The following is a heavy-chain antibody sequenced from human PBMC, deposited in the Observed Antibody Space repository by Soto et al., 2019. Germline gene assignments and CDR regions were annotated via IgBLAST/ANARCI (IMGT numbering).Heavy chain of an antibody. V-gene: IGHV3-23*01. CDR2: ISGSGGST. J-gene: IGHJ6*02. D-gene: IGHD6-13*01. CDR1: GFTFSNYA. CDR3: AKGNRGIAAAGDYYGMDV. Sequence: GGSLRLSCAASGFTFSNYAMSWVRQAPGKGLEWVSAISGSGGSTYYADSVRGRFTISRDNSKNTLYLQMDSLRAEDTAVYYCAKGNRGIAAAGDYYGMDVWGQGTTVTVSS.